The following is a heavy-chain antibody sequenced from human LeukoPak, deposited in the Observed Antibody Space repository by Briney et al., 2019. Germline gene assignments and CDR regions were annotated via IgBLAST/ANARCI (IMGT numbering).Heavy chain of an antibody. J-gene: IGHJ3*02. CDR1: GYSISSGYY. CDR3: ARPIDYYDSSGYLADI. CDR2: IYHSGST. Sequence: SETLSLTCTVSGYSISSGYYWGWIRQPPGKGLEWIGSIYHSGSTYYNPSLKSRVTISVDTSKNQFSLKLSSVTAADTAVYYCARPIDYYDSSGYLADIWGQGTMVTVSP. D-gene: IGHD3-22*01. V-gene: IGHV4-38-2*02.